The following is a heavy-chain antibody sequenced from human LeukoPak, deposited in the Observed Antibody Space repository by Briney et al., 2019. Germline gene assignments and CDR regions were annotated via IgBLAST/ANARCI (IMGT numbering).Heavy chain of an antibody. D-gene: IGHD4-17*01. CDR2: INHSGST. CDR3: ARDWTNDYGDSGYMDV. Sequence: PSETLSLTCAVYGGSFSGYYWSWIRQPPGKGLEWIGEINHSGSTNYNPSLKSRVTISIDTSKNQFSLRLSSVTAADTAVYYCARDWTNDYGDSGYMDVWGKGTTVTISS. CDR1: GGSFSGYY. V-gene: IGHV4-34*01. J-gene: IGHJ6*03.